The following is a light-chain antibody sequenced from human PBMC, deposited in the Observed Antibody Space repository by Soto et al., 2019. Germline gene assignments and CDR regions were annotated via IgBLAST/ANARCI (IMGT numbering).Light chain of an antibody. CDR3: CSYAGRSTWV. Sequence: QSALTQPASVSGSPGQSITISCTGTSSDVGSYNLVSWYQQHPGKAPKLMIYEGSKRPSGVSNRFSGSKSGNTASLTISGLQAEYEADYYCCSYAGRSTWVFGGGTKLTVL. CDR2: EGS. V-gene: IGLV2-23*01. CDR1: SSDVGSYNL. J-gene: IGLJ3*02.